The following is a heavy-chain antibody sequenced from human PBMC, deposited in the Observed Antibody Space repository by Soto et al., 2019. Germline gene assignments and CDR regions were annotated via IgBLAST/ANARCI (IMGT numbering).Heavy chain of an antibody. D-gene: IGHD2-15*01. CDR2: IIPIFVTT. Sequence: QVQVVQSGAEVKKPGSSVKVSCKASGGTFSSFAINWVRQAPGQGLEWMGGIIPIFVTTNYAQKFQGRVTITADESTSTAYMELSSLRSEDTAVYYCARGLSYCSDGSCHDAYDVWGQGTMVTVSS. J-gene: IGHJ3*01. CDR3: ARGLSYCSDGSCHDAYDV. V-gene: IGHV1-69*01. CDR1: GGTFSSFA.